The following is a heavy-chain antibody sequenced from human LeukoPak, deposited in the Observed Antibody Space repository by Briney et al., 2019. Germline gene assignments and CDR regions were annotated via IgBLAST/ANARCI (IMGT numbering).Heavy chain of an antibody. J-gene: IGHJ4*02. CDR1: GFTFSSSW. D-gene: IGHD3-3*01. V-gene: IGHV3-23*01. Sequence: GGSLRLSCAASGFTFSSSWMHWVRQAPGKGLVWVSGISGSGGSTDYADSVKGRFTISRDNSKNTLYLEMNSLRAEDTAVYYCATPWRGGWGQGTLVTVSS. CDR3: ATPWRGG. CDR2: ISGSGGST.